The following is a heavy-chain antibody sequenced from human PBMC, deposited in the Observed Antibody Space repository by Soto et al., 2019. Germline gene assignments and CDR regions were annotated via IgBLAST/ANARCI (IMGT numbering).Heavy chain of an antibody. CDR2: LSGSGATT. CDR3: ARGGREDY. D-gene: IGHD3-10*01. V-gene: IGHV3-23*01. CDR1: GFTFSSCA. Sequence: PGGSLRLSCAASGFTFSSCAMSWVRQAPGKGLEWVSALSGSGATTFYADSVRGRFTISRGNSKNTLYLQMNSLRAEDTAVYYCARGGREDYWGQGTLVTVSS. J-gene: IGHJ4*02.